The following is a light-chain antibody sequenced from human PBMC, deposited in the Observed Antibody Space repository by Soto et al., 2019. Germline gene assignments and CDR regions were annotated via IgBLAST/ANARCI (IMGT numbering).Light chain of an antibody. Sequence: EIVLTQSPGTLSLSPGERATLSCRASQSFGSYLSWYQQKPGQAPRLLIYGASSRATGIPDRFSGSGSGTDFTLTISRLEPEDFAVYYCQQYSSSLYTFGQGTKLEIK. CDR2: GAS. CDR3: QQYSSSLYT. J-gene: IGKJ2*01. CDR1: QSFGSY. V-gene: IGKV3-20*01.